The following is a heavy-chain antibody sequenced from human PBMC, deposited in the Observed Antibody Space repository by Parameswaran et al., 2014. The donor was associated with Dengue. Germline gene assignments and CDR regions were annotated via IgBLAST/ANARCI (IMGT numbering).Heavy chain of an antibody. CDR2: INHSGST. D-gene: IGHD2-2*01. CDR3: ALSYCSSTSCYEKGDYYYYYGMDV. V-gene: IGHV4-34*01. J-gene: IGHJ6*02. Sequence: VRQAPGKGLEWIGEINHSGSTNYNPSLKSRVTISVDTSKNQFSLKLSSVTAADTAVYYCALSYCSSTSCYEKGDYYYYYGMDVWGQGTTVTVSS.